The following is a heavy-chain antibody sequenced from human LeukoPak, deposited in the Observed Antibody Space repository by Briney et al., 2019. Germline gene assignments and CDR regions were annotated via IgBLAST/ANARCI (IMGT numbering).Heavy chain of an antibody. V-gene: IGHV1-69*05. CDR2: IIPIFGTA. D-gene: IGHD3-22*01. J-gene: IGHJ4*02. Sequence: GASVKVSCKASGGTFSSYAISWVRQAPGQGLEWMGRIIPIFGTANYAQKFQGRVTITTDESTSTAYMELSSLRSENMAVYYCASAYYYDSSGYYYGYWGQGTLVTVSS. CDR3: ASAYYYDSSGYYYGY. CDR1: GGTFSSYA.